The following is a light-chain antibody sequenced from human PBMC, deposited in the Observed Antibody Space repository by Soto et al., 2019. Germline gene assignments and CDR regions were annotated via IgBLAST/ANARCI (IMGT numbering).Light chain of an antibody. CDR1: QTISSW. CDR3: QHYNSYSEA. Sequence: DIQMTQSPSSVSASVGDRVTITCRASQTISSWLAWYQQKPGNAPKLLIYKASTLKSGVTSRFSGSRCGTEFTLTISSLQHADFAADYYQHYNSYSEAFGQGTKVDIK. J-gene: IGKJ1*01. V-gene: IGKV1-5*03. CDR2: KAS.